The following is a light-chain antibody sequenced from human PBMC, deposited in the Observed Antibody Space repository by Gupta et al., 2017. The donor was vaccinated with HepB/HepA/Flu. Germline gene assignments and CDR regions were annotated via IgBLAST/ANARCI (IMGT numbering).Light chain of an antibody. Sequence: QSVLLQPPSASGSPGQRVTIFCSGSTSNIGSNPVNWYQHLPRTAPKHLIYSNTHRPSGVPDRFSGSKSGTSGSLAISGLQSEDEADYYCAAWDDSLSGQVFGGGTKLTVL. V-gene: IGLV1-44*01. CDR1: TSNIGSNP. CDR2: SNT. J-gene: IGLJ3*02. CDR3: AAWDDSLSGQV.